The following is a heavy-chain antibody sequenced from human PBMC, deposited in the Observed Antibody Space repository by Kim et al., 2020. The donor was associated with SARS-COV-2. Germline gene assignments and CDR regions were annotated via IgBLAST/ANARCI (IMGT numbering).Heavy chain of an antibody. CDR3: ASPSSVAGEGYFHYGMDV. Sequence: ASVKVSCKASGYTFTSSAINWVRQAPGQGLEWMGWINTNTGNPTYAQDFTGRFVFSLDTSVSTAYLQISSLKAEDTAVYYCASPSSVAGEGYFHYGMDVWGQGTTLTVSS. J-gene: IGHJ6*02. V-gene: IGHV7-4-1*02. D-gene: IGHD6-19*01. CDR2: INTNTGNP. CDR1: GYTFTSSA.